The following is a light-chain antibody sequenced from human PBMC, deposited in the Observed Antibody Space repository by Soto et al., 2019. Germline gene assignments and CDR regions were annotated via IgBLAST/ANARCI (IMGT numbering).Light chain of an antibody. V-gene: IGLV1-44*01. CDR3: STWDDSLNGPL. CDR2: SNS. CDR1: SSNIGGNT. Sequence: QSVLTQPPSASGTPGQRVTISCSGGSSNIGGNTVNWYQQLPGAAPKLIIFSNSQRPPGVPDRFSGSKSGTSASLAIGGLQSEDEAEYYCSTWDDSLNGPLFGGGTKLTVL. J-gene: IGLJ2*01.